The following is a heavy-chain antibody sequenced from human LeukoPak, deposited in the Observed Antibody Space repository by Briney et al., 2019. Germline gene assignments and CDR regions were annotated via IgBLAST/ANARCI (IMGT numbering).Heavy chain of an antibody. J-gene: IGHJ4*02. CDR1: GGSFGGYY. V-gene: IGHV4-34*01. D-gene: IGHD4-17*01. CDR3: ARVVSTVTHPVGH. CDR2: INHSGST. Sequence: PSETLSLTCAVYGGSFGGYYWGWIRQPPGKGLEWIGEINHSGSTNYNPSLKSRVTISVDTSKNQFSLKLSSVTAADTAVYYCARVVSTVTHPVGHWGQGTLVTVSS.